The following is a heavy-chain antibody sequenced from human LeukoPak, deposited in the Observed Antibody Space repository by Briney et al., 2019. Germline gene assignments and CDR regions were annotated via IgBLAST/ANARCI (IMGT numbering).Heavy chain of an antibody. J-gene: IGHJ4*02. Sequence: ASVKSSCTASGYTFSSYYLHSVRQAPGQGLEWMGIVNPSGGSTTYAQKFQGRVTMTKDTSTNTVYLELSSLRSKDTAVYYWARRERIQLWSRNNYFDYWGQGTLVTVSS. CDR2: VNPSGGST. V-gene: IGHV1-46*01. CDR3: ARRERIQLWSRNNYFDY. CDR1: GYTFSSYY. D-gene: IGHD5-18*01.